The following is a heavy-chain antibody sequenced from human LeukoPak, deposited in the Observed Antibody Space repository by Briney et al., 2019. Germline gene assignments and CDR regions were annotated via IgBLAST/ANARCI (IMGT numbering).Heavy chain of an antibody. Sequence: SETLSLTCTVSGGSISSYYWSWIRQPPGKGLEWIGYIYYSGSTNYNPSLKSRVTISVDTSKNQFSLKLSSVTAADTAVYYCARRGRAARPTYYYYYMDVWGKGTTVTVSS. CDR3: ARRGRAARPTYYYYYMDV. D-gene: IGHD6-6*01. CDR1: GGSISSYY. J-gene: IGHJ6*03. V-gene: IGHV4-59*12. CDR2: IYYSGST.